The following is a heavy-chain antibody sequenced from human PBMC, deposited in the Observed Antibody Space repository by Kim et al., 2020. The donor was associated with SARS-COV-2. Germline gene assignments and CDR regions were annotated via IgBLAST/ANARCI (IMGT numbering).Heavy chain of an antibody. V-gene: IGHV4-31*03. D-gene: IGHD2-2*01. CDR1: GGSISSGGYY. CDR2: IYYSGST. J-gene: IGHJ5*02. CDR3: AREPGGYCSSTSCYHNWFGP. Sequence: SETLSLTCTVSGGSISSGGYYWSWIRQHPGKGLEWIGYIYYSGSTYYNPSLKSRVTISVDTSKNQFSLKLSSVTAADTAVYYCAREPGGYCSSTSCYHNWFGPWGQGTLVTVSS.